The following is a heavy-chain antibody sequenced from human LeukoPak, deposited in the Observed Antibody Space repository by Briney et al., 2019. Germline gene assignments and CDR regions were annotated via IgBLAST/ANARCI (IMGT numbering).Heavy chain of an antibody. CDR3: ARDRLWFGESNFDY. V-gene: IGHV4-38-2*02. CDR2: IYHSGST. D-gene: IGHD3-10*01. Sequence: PSETLSLTCAVSGYSISSGYYWGWIRPPPGKGLEWIGSIYHSGSTFYNPSLKSRVTISADTSKNQFSLTLSSVTAADTAVYYCARDRLWFGESNFDYWGQGPLVTVSS. CDR1: GYSISSGYY. J-gene: IGHJ4*02.